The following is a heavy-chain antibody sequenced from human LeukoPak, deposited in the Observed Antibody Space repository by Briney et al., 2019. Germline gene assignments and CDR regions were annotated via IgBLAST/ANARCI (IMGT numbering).Heavy chain of an antibody. CDR3: AELGITMIGGV. CDR1: GFTFDCCG. D-gene: IGHD3-10*02. V-gene: IGHV3-30*02. CDR2: IRNVGNDK. Sequence: TGGSLRLSCAASGFTFDCCGMHWVRQAPGKGLEWVAFIRNVGNDKYYADSVKGRFTISRDNAKNSLYLQMNSLRAEDTAVYYCAELGITMIGGVWGKGTTVTISS. J-gene: IGHJ6*04.